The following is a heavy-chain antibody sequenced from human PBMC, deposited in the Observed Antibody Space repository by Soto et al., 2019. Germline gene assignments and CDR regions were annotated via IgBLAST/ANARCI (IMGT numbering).Heavy chain of an antibody. Sequence: QVQPVQSGAEVKKPGSSVKVYCKASGYTFTGYYMLGVLQAPGQGLEWMGWINPKSGGTKDAQKCHGWVTRTRDTSISTAYMELSRLRSDDTAVDYCARERDGSFDPRGQGTLVTVSS. CDR2: INPKSGGT. D-gene: IGHD3-10*01. V-gene: IGHV1-2*04. J-gene: IGHJ5*02. CDR3: ARERDGSFDP. CDR1: GYTFTGYY.